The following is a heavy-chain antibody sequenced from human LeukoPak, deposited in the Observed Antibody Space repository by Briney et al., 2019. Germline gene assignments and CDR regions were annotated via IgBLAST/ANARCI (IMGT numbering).Heavy chain of an antibody. CDR3: ARAYNWFDP. Sequence: PSETLSLTCAVYGGSFSGYYWSWIRQPPGKGLEWIGEINHSGSTNYNPSLKSRVTISVDTSKNQFSLKLGSVTAADTAVYYCARAYNWFDPWGQGTLVTVSS. CDR2: INHSGST. CDR1: GGSFSGYY. V-gene: IGHV4-34*01. J-gene: IGHJ5*02.